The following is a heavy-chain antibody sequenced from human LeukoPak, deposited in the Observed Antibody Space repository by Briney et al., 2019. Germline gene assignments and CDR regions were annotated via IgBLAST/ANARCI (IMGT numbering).Heavy chain of an antibody. Sequence: PGGSLRLSCAASGFTVSNNYMSWVRQAPGKGLEWVSVIYSGGTTYYADSVKGRFTISRDNSKNTLYLQMNSLRAEDTAVYYCTRHTSPTFDYWGQGTLVTVSS. J-gene: IGHJ4*02. CDR1: GFTVSNNY. V-gene: IGHV3-53*01. CDR3: TRHTSPTFDY. D-gene: IGHD2-2*01. CDR2: IYSGGTT.